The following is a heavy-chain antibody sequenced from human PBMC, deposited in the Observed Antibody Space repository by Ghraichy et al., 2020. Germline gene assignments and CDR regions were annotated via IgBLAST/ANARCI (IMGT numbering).Heavy chain of an antibody. D-gene: IGHD6-13*01. Sequence: GASLHISCAASGFTFSSYAMSWVRQAPGKGLEWVSAISGSGGSTYYADSVKGRFTISRDNSKNTLYLQMNSLRAEDTAVYYCAKRGDSSSWYDYWGQGTLVTVSS. CDR2: ISGSGGST. V-gene: IGHV3-23*01. CDR1: GFTFSSYA. J-gene: IGHJ4*02. CDR3: AKRGDSSSWYDY.